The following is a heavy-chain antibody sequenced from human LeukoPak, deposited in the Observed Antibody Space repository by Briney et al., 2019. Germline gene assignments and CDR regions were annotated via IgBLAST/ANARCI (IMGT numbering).Heavy chain of an antibody. V-gene: IGHV1-69*05. D-gene: IGHD2-2*01. CDR3: ARGTAGYCSSTSCYDIIYYYYMDV. J-gene: IGHJ6*03. Sequence: ASVKVSCKASGGTFSSYAISWVRQAPGQGLEWMGGIIPIFGTANYAQKFQGRVTMTRNTSISTAYMELSSLRSEDTAVYYCARGTAGYCSSTSCYDIIYYYYMDVWGKGTTVTISS. CDR1: GGTFSSYA. CDR2: IIPIFGTA.